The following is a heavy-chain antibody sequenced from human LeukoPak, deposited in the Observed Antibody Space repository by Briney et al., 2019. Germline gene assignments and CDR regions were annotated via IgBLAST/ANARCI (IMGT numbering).Heavy chain of an antibody. D-gene: IGHD2-15*01. V-gene: IGHV4-34*01. CDR2: INHSGNT. Sequence: SETLSLTCAVYGGSFSGYYWSWIRQPPGKGLEWIGEINHSGNTNYNPSLKSRVTISVDTSKNQFSLKLSSVTAADTAVYYCARWLGYCSGGSCPNFDYWGQGTLVTVSS. J-gene: IGHJ4*02. CDR1: GGSFSGYY. CDR3: ARWLGYCSGGSCPNFDY.